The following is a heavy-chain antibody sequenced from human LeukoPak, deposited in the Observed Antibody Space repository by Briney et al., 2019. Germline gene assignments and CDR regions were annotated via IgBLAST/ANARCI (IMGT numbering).Heavy chain of an antibody. CDR2: ISYDGSNK. Sequence: GGSLRLSCAASGFTFSSYAMHWVRQAPGKGLEWVAVISYDGSNKYYADSVKGRFTISRDNSKNTLYLQMNSLRAEDTAVYYCARDRRRVPPVGNSDYWGQGTLVTVSS. CDR1: GFTFSSYA. J-gene: IGHJ4*02. V-gene: IGHV3-30-3*01. D-gene: IGHD1-1*01. CDR3: ARDRRRVPPVGNSDY.